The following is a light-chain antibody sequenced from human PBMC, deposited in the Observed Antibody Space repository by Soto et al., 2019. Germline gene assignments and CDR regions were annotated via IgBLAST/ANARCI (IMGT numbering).Light chain of an antibody. CDR2: EVS. CDR3: SSYAGSNNYV. J-gene: IGLJ1*01. CDR1: SSDVGGYDY. Sequence: QSVLTQPPSASGSPGQSVTISCTGTSSDVGGYDYVSWHQQHPGKAPKVIIYEVSKRPSGVPDRFSGSKSGNTASLTVSGLQAEDEADYYCSSYAGSNNYVFGIGTKLTDL. V-gene: IGLV2-8*01.